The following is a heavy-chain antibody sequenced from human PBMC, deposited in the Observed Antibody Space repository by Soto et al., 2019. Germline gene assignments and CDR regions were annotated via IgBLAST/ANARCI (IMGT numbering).Heavy chain of an antibody. Sequence: PGGSLRLSCTASGFTFGDYAMSWFRQAPGKGLEWVGFIRSKAYGGTTEYAASVKGRFTISRDDSKSIAYLQMNSLKTEDTAVYYCTSPYSIAARPAYYYYMDVWGKGTTVTVSS. D-gene: IGHD6-6*01. CDR3: TSPYSIAARPAYYYYMDV. CDR1: GFTFGDYA. J-gene: IGHJ6*03. CDR2: IRSKAYGGTT. V-gene: IGHV3-49*03.